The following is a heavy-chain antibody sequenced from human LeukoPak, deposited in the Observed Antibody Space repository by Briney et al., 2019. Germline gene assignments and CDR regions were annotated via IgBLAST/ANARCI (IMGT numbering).Heavy chain of an antibody. CDR1: GYSLTSYW. CDR3: ARRHSSGYYQDN. D-gene: IGHD3-22*01. CDR2: IHPGDSDT. Sequence: GASLKISCKGSGYSLTSYWIGWVRQMPGKGLEWMGMIHPGDSDTRYSPSFQGQVTISADKSISTAYLQWSSLKASDTAMYYCARRHSSGYYQDNWGQGTLVTVSS. J-gene: IGHJ4*02. V-gene: IGHV5-51*01.